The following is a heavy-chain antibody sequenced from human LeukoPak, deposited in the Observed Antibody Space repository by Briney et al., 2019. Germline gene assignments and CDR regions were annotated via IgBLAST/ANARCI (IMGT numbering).Heavy chain of an antibody. CDR1: GFTFNNYA. J-gene: IGHJ4*02. D-gene: IGHD3-10*01. V-gene: IGHV3-23*01. Sequence: GGSLRLSCAASGFTFNNYAMSWVRQAPGKGLEWVSGISGSGGSTHYADSVKGRFTISRDNSKNTLYLQMNSLRAEDTAVYYCAKDGFWFGESFYNYFDYWGQGTLVTVSS. CDR2: ISGSGGST. CDR3: AKDGFWFGESFYNYFDY.